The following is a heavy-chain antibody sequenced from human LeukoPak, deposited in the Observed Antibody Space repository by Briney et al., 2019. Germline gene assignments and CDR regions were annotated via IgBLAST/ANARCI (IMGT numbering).Heavy chain of an antibody. Sequence: SETLSLTCTVSGGSISSHYWSWIRQPPGKGLVWMGYIYYSGSTNYNPSLKSRVTISVDTSKNQFSLKLSSVTAADTAVYYCARGGQLPLTTFDYWGQGTLVTVSS. CDR2: IYYSGST. CDR1: GGSISSHY. V-gene: IGHV4-59*11. J-gene: IGHJ4*02. CDR3: ARGGQLPLTTFDY. D-gene: IGHD2-2*01.